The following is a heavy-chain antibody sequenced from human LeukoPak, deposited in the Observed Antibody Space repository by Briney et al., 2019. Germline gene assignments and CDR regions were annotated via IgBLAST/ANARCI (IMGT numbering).Heavy chain of an antibody. CDR1: GFTFSSYA. D-gene: IGHD6-19*01. CDR3: AKYRTGGASGWYEDFDY. V-gene: IGHV3-23*01. Sequence: GGSLRLSCAASGFTFSSYAMSWVRQAPGKGLGWVSAISVSGRSTDYADSVKGRFTISRDNSKNTLYLQMNNLRAEDTAVYYCAKYRTGGASGWYEDFDYWGQGTLVTVSS. CDR2: ISVSGRST. J-gene: IGHJ4*02.